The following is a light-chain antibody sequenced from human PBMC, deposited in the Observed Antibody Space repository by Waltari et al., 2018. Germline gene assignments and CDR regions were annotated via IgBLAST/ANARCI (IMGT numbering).Light chain of an antibody. V-gene: IGKV3-20*01. CDR1: QSVSSRY. J-gene: IGKJ4*01. Sequence: FVLAQSPDTLSLSLGERATLSCRASQSVSSRYLGWYQQKPGQPPRLVIYGASTRATGIPDRFSGSGSGTDFTLTINRLEPEDFAVYYCQHYGDSPLTFGGGTKVENK. CDR2: GAS. CDR3: QHYGDSPLT.